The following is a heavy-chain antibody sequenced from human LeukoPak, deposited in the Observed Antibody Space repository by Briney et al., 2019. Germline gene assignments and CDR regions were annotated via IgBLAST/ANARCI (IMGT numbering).Heavy chain of an antibody. V-gene: IGHV3-9*01. J-gene: IGHJ3*02. CDR1: GFTFDDYA. CDR3: AKRLGLRHAFDI. CDR2: ISWNSGSI. Sequence: GRSLRLSCAASGFTFDDYAMHWVRQAPGKGLGWVSGISWNSGSIGYADSVKGRFTISRDNAKNSLYLQMNSLRAEDTALYYCAKRLGLRHAFDIWGQGTMVTVSS.